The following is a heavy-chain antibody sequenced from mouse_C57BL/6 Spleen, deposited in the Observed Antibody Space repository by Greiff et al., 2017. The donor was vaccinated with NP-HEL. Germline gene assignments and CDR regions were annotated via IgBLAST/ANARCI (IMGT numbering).Heavy chain of an antibody. Sequence: VKVVESGPGLVAPSQSLSITCTVSGFSLTSYGVHWVRQPPGKGLEWLVVIWSDGSTTYNSALKSRLSISKDNSKSQVFLKMNSLQTDDTAMYYCARHKAQALYAMDYWGQGTSVTVSS. J-gene: IGHJ4*01. D-gene: IGHD3-2*02. CDR3: ARHKAQALYAMDY. CDR1: GFSLTSYG. CDR2: IWSDGST. V-gene: IGHV2-6-1*01.